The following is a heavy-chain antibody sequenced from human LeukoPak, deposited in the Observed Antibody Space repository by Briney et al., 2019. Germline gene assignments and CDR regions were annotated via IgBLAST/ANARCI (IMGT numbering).Heavy chain of an antibody. D-gene: IGHD4-17*01. Sequence: PGGSLRLSCAASGFTFSSYATSWVRQAPGKGLEWVSAISGSGGSTYYADSVKGRFTISRDNSKNTLYLQMNSLRAEDTAVYYCAKEQLYGDYSPNWFDPWGQGTLVTVSS. CDR3: AKEQLYGDYSPNWFDP. CDR2: ISGSGGST. V-gene: IGHV3-23*01. J-gene: IGHJ5*02. CDR1: GFTFSSYA.